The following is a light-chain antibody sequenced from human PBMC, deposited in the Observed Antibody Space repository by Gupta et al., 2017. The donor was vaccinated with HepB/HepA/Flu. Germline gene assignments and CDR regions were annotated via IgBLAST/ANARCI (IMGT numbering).Light chain of an antibody. J-gene: IGKJ5*01. CDR3: HQRHTLFT. CDR1: QSISRY. V-gene: IGKV3-11*01. Sequence: VLTQSPGTLSLSPGERATLSCRARQSISRYLAWYQQKPGQGPRLLIYDASKRATGVPDRFSGSGYVKDFTLTSSGREYEDFGGYYEHQRHTLFTFGQGTQVDIK. CDR2: DAS.